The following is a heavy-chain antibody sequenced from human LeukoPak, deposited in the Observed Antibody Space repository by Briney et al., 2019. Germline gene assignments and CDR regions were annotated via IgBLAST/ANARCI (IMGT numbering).Heavy chain of an antibody. CDR3: AKDLRGSGWYFDY. V-gene: IGHV3-23*01. J-gene: IGHJ4*02. CDR2: ISGSGSTT. Sequence: SGGSLRLSCAASGFTFSSYAMNWVRQTPGKGLEWVSTISGSGSTTYYADSVKGRFTISRDNSKTTLYLQMNTLRTEGTAVYYCAKDLRGSGWYFDYWGQGTLVAVSS. CDR1: GFTFSSYA. D-gene: IGHD6-19*01.